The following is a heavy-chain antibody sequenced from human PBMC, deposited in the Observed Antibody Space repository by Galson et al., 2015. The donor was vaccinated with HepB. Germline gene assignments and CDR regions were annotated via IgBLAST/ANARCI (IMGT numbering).Heavy chain of an antibody. Sequence: SETPSLTCSVSSGSMKSYYWSWIRQPPGKRLEWISYVTYSGSAKYNPSLESRLTTSIDTSKNQLSLNPRSVRAADTAMYFCARTTPPSNRAWPYFDSWGQGILVTVSS. J-gene: IGHJ4*02. CDR2: VTYSGSA. V-gene: IGHV4-59*08. D-gene: IGHD1-14*01. CDR3: ARTTPPSNRAWPYFDS. CDR1: SGSMKSYY.